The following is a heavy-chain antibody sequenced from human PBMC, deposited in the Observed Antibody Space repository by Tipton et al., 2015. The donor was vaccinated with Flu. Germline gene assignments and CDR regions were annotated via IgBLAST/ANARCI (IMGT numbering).Heavy chain of an antibody. CDR2: ISSSGSII. V-gene: IGHV3-11*04. D-gene: IGHD3-22*01. Sequence: SLRLSCAASGFTFSDYYMSWVRQAPGKGLEWVSHISSSGSIINYADSVKGRFTISRDNAKNSLYLQMNSLRAEDTAVYYCARVTYYYDSSGYRAVYYFDYWGQGTLVTVSS. CDR3: ARVTYYYDSSGYRAVYYFDY. CDR1: GFTFSDYY. J-gene: IGHJ4*02.